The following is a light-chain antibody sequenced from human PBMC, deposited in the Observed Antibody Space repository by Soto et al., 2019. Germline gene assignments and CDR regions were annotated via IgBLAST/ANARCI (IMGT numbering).Light chain of an antibody. CDR2: DNY. V-gene: IGLV1-51*01. CDR3: GTWDSSLNGYVV. Sequence: QSVLTQPPSVSAAPGQKVTISCSGSSSNIGDNFVSWYQQLPGTAPKLLIYDNYKRPSGIPDRFSGSKAGTSATLGITGLQTGDEAVYYCGTWDSSLNGYVVFGGGTKVTVL. J-gene: IGLJ2*01. CDR1: SSNIGDNF.